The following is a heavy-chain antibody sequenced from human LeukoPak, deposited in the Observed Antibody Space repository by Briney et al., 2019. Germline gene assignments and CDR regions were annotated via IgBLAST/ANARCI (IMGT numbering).Heavy chain of an antibody. CDR2: IKADGSGT. D-gene: IGHD2/OR15-2a*01. V-gene: IGHV3-43*02. CDR1: GFTIGPYA. Sequence: GGALRLSCAASGFTIGPYAMYWVRQGPGRGLEWVSVIKADGSGTFYADSERGRFTTSRDNSKNSLYLQMNSLTSGDTALYYCATWAFYHNLDVWGQGTTVIVSS. CDR3: ATWAFYHNLDV. J-gene: IGHJ6*02.